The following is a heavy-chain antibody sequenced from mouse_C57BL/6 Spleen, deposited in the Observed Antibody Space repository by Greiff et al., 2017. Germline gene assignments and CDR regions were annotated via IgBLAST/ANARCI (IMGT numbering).Heavy chain of an antibody. J-gene: IGHJ2*01. V-gene: IGHV5-9-1*02. Sequence: EVNRVVSGEGLVTPGGSLKLPCAASGFTLSRYAMSWVRQTPEKRLVWVAYFSSGGDYIYYADTVKGRFTISRDNARNTLYLQMNSLKSEDAAMYYCTRDPCLDYWGQGTTLTVSS. CDR2: FSSGGDYI. CDR1: GFTLSRYA. CDR3: TRDPCLDY.